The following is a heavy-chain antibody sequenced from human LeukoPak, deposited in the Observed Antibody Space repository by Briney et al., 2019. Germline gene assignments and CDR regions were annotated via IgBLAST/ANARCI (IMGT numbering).Heavy chain of an antibody. Sequence: SVKVSCKASGGTFSSYAISWVRQAPGQGLEWMGRIIPILGIANYAQRFQGRVTITADKSTSTAYMELSSLRSEDTAVYYCARWRYSGSYGGDYWGQGTLVTVSS. V-gene: IGHV1-69*04. CDR1: GGTFSSYA. J-gene: IGHJ4*02. CDR2: IIPILGIA. D-gene: IGHD1-26*01. CDR3: ARWRYSGSYGGDY.